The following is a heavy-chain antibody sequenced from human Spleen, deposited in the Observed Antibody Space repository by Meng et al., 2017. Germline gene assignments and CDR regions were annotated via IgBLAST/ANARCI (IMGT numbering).Heavy chain of an antibody. CDR2: IYWNDDK. V-gene: IGHV2-5*01. J-gene: IGHJ4*02. Sequence: QITLKESGPSLVNPTHTLTLTCTFSGFSLTARGVGVGWIRQPPGKALEWLALIYWNDDKRYRPSLERRLTITKDTSKNQVLLKMANMDPVDTATYYCARTYGTTDYWGQGALVTVSS. CDR1: GFSLTARGVG. CDR3: ARTYGTTDY. D-gene: IGHD2-2*01.